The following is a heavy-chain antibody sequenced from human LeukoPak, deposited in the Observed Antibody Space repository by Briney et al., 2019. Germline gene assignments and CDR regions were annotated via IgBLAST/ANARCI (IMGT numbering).Heavy chain of an antibody. D-gene: IGHD3-10*01. V-gene: IGHV4-61*02. CDR2: IYTSGST. J-gene: IGHJ6*02. Sequence: SETLSLTCTVSGGSISSGSYYWSWIRQPAGKGLEWIGRIYTSGSTNYNPSLKSRVTISVDTSMNQFSLKLSSVTAADTAVYYCARDFGAHYGMDVWGQGTTVTVSS. CDR3: ARDFGAHYGMDV. CDR1: GGSISSGSYY.